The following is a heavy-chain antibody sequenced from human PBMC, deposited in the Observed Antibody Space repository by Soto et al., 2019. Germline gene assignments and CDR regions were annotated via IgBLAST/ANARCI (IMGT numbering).Heavy chain of an antibody. J-gene: IGHJ4*02. D-gene: IGHD1-1*01. CDR1: GFSISSNA. CDR3: AKDKPGTTSFDY. CDR2: IDDRRDTT. Sequence: EVQLLESGGGLVQPGGSLRLSCAASGFSISSNAMYWVREAPGKGLGWVSGIDDRRDTTHYADSVKGGFTISRDTSKNTLYLQLNTLRADDTAVYYCAKDKPGTTSFDYWGQGTLVTDSS. V-gene: IGHV3-23*01.